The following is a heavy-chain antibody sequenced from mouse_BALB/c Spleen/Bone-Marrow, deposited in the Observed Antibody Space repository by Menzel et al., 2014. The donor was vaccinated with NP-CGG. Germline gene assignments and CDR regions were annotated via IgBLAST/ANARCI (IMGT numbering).Heavy chain of an antibody. J-gene: IGHJ2*01. Sequence: QVQLQHSGAELVKPGASVRISCKASGYTFTSYYIHWVKQRPGQGLEWIGWIYPGNVNTKYNEEFKGKATLTADKSSSTAYMQLSSLTSEDSAVYFCAREANWNFDYWGQGTTLTVSS. CDR2: IYPGNVNT. CDR1: GYTFTSYY. D-gene: IGHD4-1*01. V-gene: IGHV1S56*01. CDR3: AREANWNFDY.